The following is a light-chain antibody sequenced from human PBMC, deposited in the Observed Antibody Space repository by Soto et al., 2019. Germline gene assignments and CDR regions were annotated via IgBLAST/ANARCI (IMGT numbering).Light chain of an antibody. V-gene: IGKV3-20*01. CDR2: GAS. Sequence: ETVLTQSPGTVSLSPGESATLSCRASQSIGKSYLAWFQHKPGQAPRLLIYGASTRATGIPDRFRGSGSGTDFTLTVSRLESEDFAVYYCQQYAESPLTFGGGTKVDNK. CDR1: QSIGKSY. J-gene: IGKJ4*01. CDR3: QQYAESPLT.